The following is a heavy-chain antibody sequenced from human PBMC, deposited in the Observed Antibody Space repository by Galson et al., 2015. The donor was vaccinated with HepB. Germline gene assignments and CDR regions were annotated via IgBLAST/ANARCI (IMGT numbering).Heavy chain of an antibody. Sequence: SLRLSCAASGFTFSSYGMHWVRQAPGKGLEWVAVISYDGSNKYYADSVKGRFTISRDNSKNTLYLQMNSLRAEDTAVYYCARGNVVDTAMVYDYWGQGTLVTVSS. V-gene: IGHV3-30*03. CDR3: ARGNVVDTAMVYDY. CDR2: ISYDGSNK. J-gene: IGHJ4*02. CDR1: GFTFSSYG. D-gene: IGHD5-18*01.